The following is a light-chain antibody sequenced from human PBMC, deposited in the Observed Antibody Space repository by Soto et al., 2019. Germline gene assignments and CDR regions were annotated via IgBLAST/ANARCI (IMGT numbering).Light chain of an antibody. V-gene: IGKV3-11*01. CDR3: QQRSNWPPVT. J-gene: IGKJ4*01. Sequence: DIELTQSPSTLSLSVGERVTLTCRASQSVSSCLAWYQQKPGQAPRLLIYNASNRASGIPARFSGSGSGTDFTLTISSLEPEDFAIYYCQQRSNWPPVTFGGGTKVEIK. CDR2: NAS. CDR1: QSVSSC.